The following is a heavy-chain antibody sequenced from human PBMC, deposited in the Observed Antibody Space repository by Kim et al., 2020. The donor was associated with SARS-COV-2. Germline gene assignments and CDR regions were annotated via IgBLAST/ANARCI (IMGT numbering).Heavy chain of an antibody. CDR1: GASISNDNW. J-gene: IGHJ4*01. D-gene: IGHD1-26*01. V-gene: IGHV4-4*02. CDR3: ATGPQGSGADPYFDY. CDR2: IYHTGST. Sequence: SETLSLTCAVSGASISNDNWWSWVRQPPGKGLEWIGEIYHTGSTNYNPSLRSRVIVSVDTSKNQFSLELRSVTAADTAVYYCATGPQGSGADPYFDYWG.